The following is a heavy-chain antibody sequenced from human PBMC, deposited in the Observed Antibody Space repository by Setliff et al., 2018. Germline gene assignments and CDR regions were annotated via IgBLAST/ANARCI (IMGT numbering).Heavy chain of an antibody. CDR2: IKQDGSEI. CDR1: GLTFSSYW. Sequence: PGGSLRLSCAASGLTFSSYWMTWVRQAPGKGLEWLANIKQDGSEIYSVDSVKGRFSISRDNAKNSLYLQMNSLRAEDTAVYYCARSGNYRVDYWGQGTLVTVSS. D-gene: IGHD1-26*01. CDR3: ARSGNYRVDY. V-gene: IGHV3-7*01. J-gene: IGHJ4*02.